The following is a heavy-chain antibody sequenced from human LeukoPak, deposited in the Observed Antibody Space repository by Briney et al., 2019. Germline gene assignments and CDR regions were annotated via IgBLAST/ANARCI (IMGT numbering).Heavy chain of an antibody. Sequence: SETLSLTCTVSGGSISSSYYYWGWVRQPPGKGLEWIGSLYYSGWSTYYNPSLKSRVTISVDTSKNQFSLKLSSVTAADTAVYYCAILIRDTRKILAPRGYFQHWGQGTLVTVSS. J-gene: IGHJ1*01. CDR2: LYYSGWST. CDR3: AILIRDTRKILAPRGYFQH. D-gene: IGHD3-3*02. V-gene: IGHV4-39*07. CDR1: GGSISSSYYY.